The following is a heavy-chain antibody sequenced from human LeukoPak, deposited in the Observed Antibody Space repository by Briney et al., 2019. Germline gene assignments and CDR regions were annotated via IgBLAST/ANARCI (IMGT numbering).Heavy chain of an antibody. CDR2: ISAYNGNT. V-gene: IGHV1-18*01. Sequence: ASVKVSCKASGYTFTSYGISWVRQAPGQGLEWMGWISAYNGNTNYAQKLQGKVTMTTDTSTSTAYMELRSLRSDDTAVYYCASGSSGPYYFDYWGQGTLVTVSS. CDR3: ASGSSGPYYFDY. D-gene: IGHD3-22*01. CDR1: GYTFTSYG. J-gene: IGHJ4*02.